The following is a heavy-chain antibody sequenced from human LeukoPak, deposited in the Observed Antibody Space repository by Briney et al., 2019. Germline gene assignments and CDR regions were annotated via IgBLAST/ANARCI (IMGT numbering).Heavy chain of an antibody. D-gene: IGHD4-17*01. V-gene: IGHV3-13*01. J-gene: IGHJ6*02. CDR1: GFTFSSYD. Sequence: GGSLRLSCAASGFTFSSYDMHWVRQATGKGLEWVSAIGTAGDTYYPGSVKGRFTISRENAKNSLYLQMNSLRAEDTAVYYCARAPPTLYGDYMNDYYYYYGMDVWGQGTTVTVSS. CDR3: ARAPPTLYGDYMNDYYYYYGMDV. CDR2: IGTAGDT.